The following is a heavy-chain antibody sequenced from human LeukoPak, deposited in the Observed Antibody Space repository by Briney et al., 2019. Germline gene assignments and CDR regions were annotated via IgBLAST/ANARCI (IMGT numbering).Heavy chain of an antibody. D-gene: IGHD3-10*01. J-gene: IGHJ4*02. CDR2: IKQDGSEK. Sequence: GGSLRLSCAASGFTFSSHWMSWVRQAPGKGLEWVANIKQDGSEKYYVDSVKGRFTISRDNAKNSLYLQMNSLRAEDTAVYYCARVAGYYGSFIWGQGTLVTVSS. CDR3: ARVAGYYGSFI. CDR1: GFTFSSHW. V-gene: IGHV3-7*01.